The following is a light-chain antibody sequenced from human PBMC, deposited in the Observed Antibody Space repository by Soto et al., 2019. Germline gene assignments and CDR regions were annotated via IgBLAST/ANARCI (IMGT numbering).Light chain of an antibody. V-gene: IGKV3-20*01. Sequence: EIVLTQSPGTLSLSPGERATLSCRASQSVSNSYLAWYQQKPGQAPRLLMYGASNRATGIQDRFSGSGSETDFTLTISRLEPEDFAVYYCQQYGTTRITFGQGTRLEI. CDR3: QQYGTTRIT. CDR1: QSVSNSY. CDR2: GAS. J-gene: IGKJ5*01.